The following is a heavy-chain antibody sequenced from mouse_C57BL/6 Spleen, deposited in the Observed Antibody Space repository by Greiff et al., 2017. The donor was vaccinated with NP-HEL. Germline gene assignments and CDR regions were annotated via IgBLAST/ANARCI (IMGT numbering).Heavy chain of an antibody. D-gene: IGHD1-1*01. J-gene: IGHJ2*01. CDR1: GYTFTSYW. Sequence: VQLQQSGAELVKPGASVKMSCKASGYTFTSYWITWVKQRPGQGLEWIGDIYPGSGSTNYNEKFKSKATLTVDTSSSTAYMQLSSLTSEDSAVYYCARDTTVSDYWGQSTTLTVSS. V-gene: IGHV1-55*01. CDR3: ARDTTVSDY. CDR2: IYPGSGST.